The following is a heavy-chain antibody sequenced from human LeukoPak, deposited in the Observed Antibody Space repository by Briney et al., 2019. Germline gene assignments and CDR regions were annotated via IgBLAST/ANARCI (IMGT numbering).Heavy chain of an antibody. CDR3: ARDHGDCSSTSCYYWFDP. D-gene: IGHD2-2*01. J-gene: IGHJ5*02. CDR2: ISAIDDST. CDR1: GFTFSSYA. V-gene: IGHV3-21*04. Sequence: GGSLRLSCAASGFTFSSYAMDWVRQAPGKGLEWVSAISAIDDSTHYADSVKGRFTISRDNAKNSLYLQMNSLRAEDTAVYYCARDHGDCSSTSCYYWFDPWGQGTLVTVSS.